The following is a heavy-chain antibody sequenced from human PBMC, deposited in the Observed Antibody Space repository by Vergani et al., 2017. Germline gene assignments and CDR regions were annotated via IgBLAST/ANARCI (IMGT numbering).Heavy chain of an antibody. CDR2: ISYDGSNK. V-gene: IGHV3-30-3*01. CDR3: AKELVDWYFDL. J-gene: IGHJ2*01. Sequence: QVQLVESGGGVVQPGRSLRLSCAASGFTFSSYAMHGVRQAPGKWLDWVEVISYDGSNKYYADSVKGRFTISRDNSKNTLYLQMNSLRAEDTAVYYCAKELVDWYFDLWGRGTLVTVSS. CDR1: GFTFSSYA.